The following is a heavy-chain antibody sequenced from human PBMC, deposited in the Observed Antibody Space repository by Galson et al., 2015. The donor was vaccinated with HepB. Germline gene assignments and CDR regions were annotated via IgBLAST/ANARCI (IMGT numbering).Heavy chain of an antibody. CDR3: AKDVYCSSTSCYGGGFDH. Sequence: SLRLSCAASGFTFSSYAMSWVRQAPGKGLEWVSAISGSGGSTYYADSVKGRFTISRDNSKNTLYLQMNSLRAEDTAVYYCAKDVYCSSTSCYGGGFDHWGQGTLVTVSS. J-gene: IGHJ4*02. D-gene: IGHD2-2*01. CDR2: ISGSGGST. CDR1: GFTFSSYA. V-gene: IGHV3-23*01.